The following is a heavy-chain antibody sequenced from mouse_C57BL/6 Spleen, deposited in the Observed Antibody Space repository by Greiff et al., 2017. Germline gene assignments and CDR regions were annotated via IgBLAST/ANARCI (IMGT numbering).Heavy chain of an antibody. CDR1: GYTFTSYW. CDR2: LDPSSGGT. D-gene: IGHD1-1*01. J-gene: IGHJ4*01. V-gene: IGHV1-72*01. CDR3: ASEFITTVEAYYMDY. Sequence: VQLQQPGAELVKPGASVTLSCKASGYTFTSYWMHWVKQRPGRGLEWIGRLDPSSGGTKYNEKFKSKATLTVDKHSSTAYMQLSSLTYEDAAFYDYASEFITTVEAYYMDYGGQGTSVTVSS.